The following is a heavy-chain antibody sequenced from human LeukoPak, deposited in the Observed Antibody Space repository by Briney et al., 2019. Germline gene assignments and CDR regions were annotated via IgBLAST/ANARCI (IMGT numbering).Heavy chain of an antibody. Sequence: ASVKVSCKASGFTFTSSAVQWVRQARGQRLEWIGWIVVGSGNTKYAQKFQERVTITRDMSTSTAYMELSSLRSEDTAVYYCATGLEAWELLDAFDIWGQGSMVAVSS. J-gene: IGHJ3*02. CDR2: IVVGSGNT. D-gene: IGHD1-26*01. CDR1: GFTFTSSA. V-gene: IGHV1-58*01. CDR3: ATGLEAWELLDAFDI.